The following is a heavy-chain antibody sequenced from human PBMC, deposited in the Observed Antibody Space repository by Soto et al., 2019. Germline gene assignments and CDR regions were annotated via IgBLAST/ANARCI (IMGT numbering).Heavy chain of an antibody. CDR1: GFTFSSYA. Sequence: EVQLLESGGGLVQPGGSLRLSCAASGFTFSSYAISWVRQAPGKGLEWVSAIGDSGVSTYHADSVKGRFTISRDNSKNTLFLQMNSLRAEDTAVYYCAKGSRGSYDSSNYYYFDNWGQGTLVTVSS. V-gene: IGHV3-23*01. J-gene: IGHJ4*02. D-gene: IGHD3-22*01. CDR2: IGDSGVST. CDR3: AKGSRGSYDSSNYYYFDN.